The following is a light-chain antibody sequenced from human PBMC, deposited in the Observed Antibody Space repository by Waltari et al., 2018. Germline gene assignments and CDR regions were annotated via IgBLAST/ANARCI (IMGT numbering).Light chain of an antibody. CDR1: NIGTRS. CDR3: QVWDNYSDHWV. Sequence: SYVLTQPPSLSVAPGKTARITCGGNNIGTRSVHWCQQKAGQAPVVDSSYDNARPSGIPGRFSASNAGNMATLPIGRVEAGDEADYYCQVWDNYSDHWVFGGGTKLTVL. J-gene: IGLJ3*02. V-gene: IGLV3-21*04. CDR2: YDN.